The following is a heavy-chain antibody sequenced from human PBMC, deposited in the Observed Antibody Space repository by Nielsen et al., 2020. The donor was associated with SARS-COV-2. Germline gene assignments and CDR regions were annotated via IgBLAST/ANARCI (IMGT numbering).Heavy chain of an antibody. CDR3: AKGSTVATGRSYYYYYGMDV. J-gene: IGHJ6*02. D-gene: IGHD4-17*01. Sequence: GGSLRLSCAASGFTFSSYAMSWVRQAPGKGLEWVSATSGSGGSTYYADSVKGRFTISRDNSKNTLYLQMNSLRAEDTAVYYCAKGSTVATGRSYYYYYGMDVWGQGTTVTVSS. CDR1: GFTFSSYA. V-gene: IGHV3-23*01. CDR2: TSGSGGST.